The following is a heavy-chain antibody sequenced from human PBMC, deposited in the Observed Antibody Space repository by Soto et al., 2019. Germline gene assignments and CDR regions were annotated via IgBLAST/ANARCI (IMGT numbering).Heavy chain of an antibody. CDR1: GGTFSSYA. D-gene: IGHD2-2*01. CDR2: IIPIFGTA. CDR3: ARASLFIVVVPAAMPYYYGMDV. J-gene: IGHJ6*02. V-gene: IGHV1-69*01. Sequence: QVQLVQSGAEVKKPGSSVKVSCKASGGTFSSYAISWVRQAPGQGLEWMGGIIPIFGTANYAQKFQGRVTITADESTSTAYVQRSIMRSEDTVVYYCARASLFIVVVPAAMPYYYGMDVWGQGTTVTVSS.